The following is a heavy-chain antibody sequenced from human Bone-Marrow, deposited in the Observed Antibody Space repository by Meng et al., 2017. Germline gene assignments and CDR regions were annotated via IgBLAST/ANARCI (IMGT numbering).Heavy chain of an antibody. CDR1: GGSFSGYY. CDR3: ARVAYRWGGDCSYFDY. Sequence: QVQLQQRGAGLLKPSETLSLTCAVYGGSFSGYYWSWIRQPPGKGLEWIGEINHSGSTNYNPSLKSRVTISVDTSKNQFSLKLSSVTAADTAVYYCARVAYRWGGDCSYFDYWGQGTLVTVSS. V-gene: IGHV4-34*01. D-gene: IGHD2-21*02. J-gene: IGHJ4*02. CDR2: INHSGST.